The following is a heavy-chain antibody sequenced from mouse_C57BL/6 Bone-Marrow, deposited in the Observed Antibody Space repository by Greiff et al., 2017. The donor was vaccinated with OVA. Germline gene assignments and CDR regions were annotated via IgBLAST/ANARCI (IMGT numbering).Heavy chain of an antibody. Sequence: EVKLVESGGGLVQPGGSLKLSCAASGFTFSDYYMYWVRQTPEKRLEWVAYISNGGGSTYYPDTVKGRFTISRDNAKNTLYLQMSRLKSEDTAMYYCARRHITTVVIDYWGQGTTLTVSS. J-gene: IGHJ2*01. D-gene: IGHD1-1*01. CDR3: ARRHITTVVIDY. CDR2: ISNGGGST. CDR1: GFTFSDYY. V-gene: IGHV5-12*01.